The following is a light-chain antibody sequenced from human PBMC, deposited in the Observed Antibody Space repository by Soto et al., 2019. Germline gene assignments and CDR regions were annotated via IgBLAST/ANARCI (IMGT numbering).Light chain of an antibody. CDR3: HQRSNWPPLT. V-gene: IGKV3-11*01. Sequence: EIVLTQSPATLSLSPGERATLSCRASQSVSRDLAWYQQKPGQAPRLLMYGASSRATGIPARFSGSGSGTDFTLTISSLEPEDFAVYYCHQRSNWPPLTFGGGTKLEI. CDR2: GAS. J-gene: IGKJ4*01. CDR1: QSVSRD.